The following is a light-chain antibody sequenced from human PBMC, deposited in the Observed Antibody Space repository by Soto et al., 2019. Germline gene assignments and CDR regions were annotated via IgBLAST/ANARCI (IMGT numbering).Light chain of an antibody. J-gene: IGKJ1*01. CDR3: QQYGSSGT. V-gene: IGKV3-11*01. CDR2: DAY. CDR1: QSFRGL. Sequence: EVVLTQSPVTLSLSPGERATLSCRASQSFRGLLAWYQQKPGQAPRLLIYDAYNRATGIPPRFSGSGSGTEFTLTISSLQSEDFAVYYCQQYGSSGTFGQGTKVDIK.